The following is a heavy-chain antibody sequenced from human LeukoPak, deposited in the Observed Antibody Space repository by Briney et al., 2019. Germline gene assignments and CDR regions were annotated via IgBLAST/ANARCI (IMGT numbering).Heavy chain of an antibody. J-gene: IGHJ4*02. V-gene: IGHV1-46*01. CDR1: GYTFTSYY. D-gene: IGHD4-23*01. Sequence: GASVKVSCKASGYTFTSYYMHWVRQAPGQGLEWMGIINPSGGSTSYAQKFQGRVTMTRDTSTSTVYMELSSLRSEDTAVYYCARETPDYGGKQLVNYFDYWGQGTLVTVSS. CDR2: INPSGGST. CDR3: ARETPDYGGKQLVNYFDY.